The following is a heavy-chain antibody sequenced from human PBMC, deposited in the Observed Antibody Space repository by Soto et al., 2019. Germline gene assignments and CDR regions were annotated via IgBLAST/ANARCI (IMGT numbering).Heavy chain of an antibody. Sequence: EASVKVSCKASGYTFTSYGISWVRQAPGQGLEWMGWISAYNGNTNYAQKLQGRVTMTTDTSTSTAYMELRSLRSDDTAVYYCARADSSGYYYDLAFDYWGQGTLVTVSS. CDR1: GYTFTSYG. J-gene: IGHJ4*02. CDR2: ISAYNGNT. CDR3: ARADSSGYYYDLAFDY. V-gene: IGHV1-18*01. D-gene: IGHD3-22*01.